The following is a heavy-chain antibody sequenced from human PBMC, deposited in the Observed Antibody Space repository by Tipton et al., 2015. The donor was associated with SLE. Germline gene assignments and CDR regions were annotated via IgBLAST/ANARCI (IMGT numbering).Heavy chain of an antibody. CDR2: SSYDGSRT. CDR1: GFTINYYA. V-gene: IGHV3-30*04. D-gene: IGHD1-1*01. Sequence: SLRLSCAASGFTINYYAMHWVRQTPGKGLEWVAFSSYDGSRTFYSDSVRGRFTVSRDKSKNTLLLQMDSLRAEDTAVYFRARTYLQLTPAHHVFAYWGQGTLVTVAS. J-gene: IGHJ4*02. CDR3: ARTYLQLTPAHHVFAY.